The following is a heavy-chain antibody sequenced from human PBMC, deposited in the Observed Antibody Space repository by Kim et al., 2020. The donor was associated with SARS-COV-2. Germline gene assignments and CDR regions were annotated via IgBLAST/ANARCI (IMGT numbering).Heavy chain of an antibody. D-gene: IGHD2-2*01. CDR3: AKEGILGSAIASDFDL. CDR1: GFTFSSHA. J-gene: IGHJ2*01. Sequence: GGSLRLSCAASGFTFSSHAMHWVRQAPGKGLEWVSTISDTGGATYYADSLKGRFTISRDNSRNTLYLQMNSLRTVDTAVYYCAKEGILGSAIASDFDLWGRGNLVTVSS. CDR2: ISDTGGAT. V-gene: IGHV3-23*01.